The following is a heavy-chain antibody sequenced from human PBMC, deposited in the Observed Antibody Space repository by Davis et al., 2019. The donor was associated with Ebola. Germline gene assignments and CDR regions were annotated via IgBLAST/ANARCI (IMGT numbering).Heavy chain of an antibody. V-gene: IGHV1-18*04. CDR3: TRGIITYYYYFRMDV. CDR2: ISPHNGNT. J-gene: IGHJ6*02. Sequence: ASVKVSCKTSGYTFIDYGISWVRQAPGQGLEWMGWISPHNGNTNYAQKFQGRVTMTTDTSPSTAYMELRSLRSDDAAVYYCTRGIITYYYYFRMDVWGEGTTVTVSS. CDR1: GYTFIDYG. D-gene: IGHD3-10*01.